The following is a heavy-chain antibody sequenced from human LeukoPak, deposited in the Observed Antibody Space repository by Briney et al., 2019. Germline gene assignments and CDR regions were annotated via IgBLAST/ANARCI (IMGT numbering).Heavy chain of an antibody. Sequence: SETLSLTCAVSGDSISGTNWWSWVRQSPGKGLEWIGEINHSGSTNYNPSLKSRVTISVDTSKNQFSLKLSSVTAAGTAVYYCARLEEDIVVVPAANVGINWFDPWGQGTLVTVSS. J-gene: IGHJ5*02. CDR2: INHSGST. D-gene: IGHD2-2*01. CDR1: GDSISGTNW. V-gene: IGHV4-4*02. CDR3: ARLEEDIVVVPAANVGINWFDP.